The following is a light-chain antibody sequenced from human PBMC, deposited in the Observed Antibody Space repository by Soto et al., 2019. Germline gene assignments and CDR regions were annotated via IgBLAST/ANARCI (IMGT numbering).Light chain of an antibody. Sequence: DIQMTQSPSSLSVSVGDRVTITCRASQSIGGFLNWYQQKLGKAPKLLIYAASSLQSGVPSRFSGSGSGTDFTLKISRVEAEDVGVYYCMQALQTAFGQGTRLEIK. V-gene: IGKV1-39*01. CDR3: MQALQTA. J-gene: IGKJ5*01. CDR2: AAS. CDR1: QSIGGF.